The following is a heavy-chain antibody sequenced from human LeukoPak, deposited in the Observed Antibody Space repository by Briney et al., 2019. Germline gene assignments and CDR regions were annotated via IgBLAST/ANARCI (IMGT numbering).Heavy chain of an antibody. CDR1: GFTFSSYW. J-gene: IGHJ6*02. V-gene: IGHV3-74*01. Sequence: PGGSLRLSCAASGFTFSSYWMHWVRQAPGKGLVWVSRINSDGSSTSYADPVKGRFTISRDNAKNTLYLQMNSLGAEDTAVYYCARGKAAAAYGMDVWGQGTTVTVSS. D-gene: IGHD6-13*01. CDR2: INSDGSST. CDR3: ARGKAAAAYGMDV.